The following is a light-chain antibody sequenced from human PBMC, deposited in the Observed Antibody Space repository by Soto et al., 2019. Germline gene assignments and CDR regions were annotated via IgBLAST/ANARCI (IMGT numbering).Light chain of an antibody. Sequence: QSALTQPASVSGSPGQSITISCTGTSSDVGIYKYVSWYQQHPGKAPNLMIYEVTNRPSGVSNRFSGSKSGNTASLTISGLQAEGEADYYCSSYTSSSTVVFGGGTKLTVL. CDR1: SSDVGIYKY. J-gene: IGLJ2*01. V-gene: IGLV2-14*01. CDR2: EVT. CDR3: SSYTSSSTVV.